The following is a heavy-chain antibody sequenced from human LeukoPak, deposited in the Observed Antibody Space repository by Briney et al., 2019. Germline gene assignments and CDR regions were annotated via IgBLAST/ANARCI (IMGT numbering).Heavy chain of an antibody. D-gene: IGHD3-10*01. CDR1: GFTFSSYA. CDR3: AKGGVGSGKTFDS. CDR2: ISGSGGST. V-gene: IGHV3-23*01. J-gene: IGHJ4*02. Sequence: GGSLRLSCAASGFTFSSYAVSWVRQAPGKGLEWVSGISGSGGSTYYADSVKGRFTISRDNSKNTLYLQMNSLRAEDTAMYYCAKGGVGSGKTFDSWGQGTLVTVSS.